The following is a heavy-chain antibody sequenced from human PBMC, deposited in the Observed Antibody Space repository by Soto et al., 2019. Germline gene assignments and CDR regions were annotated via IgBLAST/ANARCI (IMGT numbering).Heavy chain of an antibody. V-gene: IGHV3-30-3*01. CDR3: ASPRLSSDGTTPIDY. Sequence: SLNLFSASHWFAISSYALYRVRQAPGKGLEWVAVISYDGSNKYYADSVKGRFTISRDNSENTLYLQMNSLRVEDTAVYYCASPRLSSDGTTPIDYWGQGP. J-gene: IGHJ4*02. D-gene: IGHD1-1*01. CDR2: ISYDGSNK. CDR1: WFAISSYA.